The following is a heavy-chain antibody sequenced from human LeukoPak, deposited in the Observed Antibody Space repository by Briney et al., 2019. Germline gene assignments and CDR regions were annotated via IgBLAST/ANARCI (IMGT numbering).Heavy chain of an antibody. CDR3: ARHLWLSYYYGMDV. Sequence: SETLSLTCTVSGGSISSSSYYWGWIRQPPGKGLEWIGSIYYSGSTYYNPSLKSRVTISVDTSKNQFSLKLSSVTAADTAVYYCARHLWLSYYYGMDVWGQGTTVTVSS. V-gene: IGHV4-39*01. D-gene: IGHD5-18*01. CDR2: IYYSGST. J-gene: IGHJ6*02. CDR1: GGSISSSSYY.